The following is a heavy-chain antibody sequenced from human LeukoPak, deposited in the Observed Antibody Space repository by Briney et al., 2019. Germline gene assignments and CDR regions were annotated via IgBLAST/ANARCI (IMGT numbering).Heavy chain of an antibody. Sequence: GGSLRLSCAASGLTFSQYWMSWVRQVPGKGLVWVSRINGAVTTTPYADSVKGRFTISRDNAKSTPYLQMNRLRAEDTAIYYCARSDWFDPWGQGTLVTVSS. CDR2: INGAVTTT. J-gene: IGHJ5*02. CDR3: ARSDWFDP. CDR1: GLTFSQYW. V-gene: IGHV3-74*01.